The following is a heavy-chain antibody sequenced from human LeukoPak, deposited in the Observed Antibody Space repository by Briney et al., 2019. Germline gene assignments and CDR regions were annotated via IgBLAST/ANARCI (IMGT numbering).Heavy chain of an antibody. D-gene: IGHD2-2*03. J-gene: IGHJ4*02. CDR2: FDPEDGET. CDR3: ATHTRSELDIVVVPAAILWGY. CDR1: GYTLTELS. Sequence: GASVKVSCKVSGYTLTELSMHWVRQAPGKGLEWMGGFDPEDGETIYAQKFQGRVTMTEDTSTDTAYMELSSLRSEDTAVYYCATHTRSELDIVVVPAAILWGYWGQGTLVTVSS. V-gene: IGHV1-24*01.